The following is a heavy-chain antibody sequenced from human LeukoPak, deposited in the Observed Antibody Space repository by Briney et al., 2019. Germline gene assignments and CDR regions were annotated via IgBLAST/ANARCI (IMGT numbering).Heavy chain of an antibody. CDR2: ISSSSSYI. CDR3: ARIFVGDLDY. Sequence: GRSLRLSCAASGFTFRSYSMNWVRQAPGKGLEWVSSISSSSSYIYYADSVKGRFTISRDNAKNSLYLQMNSLRAEDTAVYYCARIFVGDLDYWGQGTLVTVSS. CDR1: GFTFRSYS. V-gene: IGHV3-21*01. J-gene: IGHJ4*02. D-gene: IGHD2-15*01.